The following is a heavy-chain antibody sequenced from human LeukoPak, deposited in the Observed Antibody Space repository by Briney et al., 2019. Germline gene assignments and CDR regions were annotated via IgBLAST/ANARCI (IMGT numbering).Heavy chain of an antibody. Sequence: SETLSLTCTVSGGSISSGGYYWSWIRQHPGKGLEWIGYIYCSGSTYYNSSLKSRVTISVDTSKNQFSLKLSSVTAADTAVYYCARGRDYYGSGSYYFDYWGQGTLVTVSS. V-gene: IGHV4-31*03. CDR2: IYCSGST. CDR1: GGSISSGGYY. CDR3: ARGRDYYGSGSYYFDY. D-gene: IGHD3-10*01. J-gene: IGHJ4*02.